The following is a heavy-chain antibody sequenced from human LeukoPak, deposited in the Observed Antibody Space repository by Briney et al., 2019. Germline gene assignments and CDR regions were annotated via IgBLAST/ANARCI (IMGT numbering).Heavy chain of an antibody. D-gene: IGHD2-15*01. Sequence: PGGSLRLSCAASGFTFSSYAMHWVRQAPGKGLEWVAVISYDGSNKYYADSVKGRFTISRDNSKNTLYLQMNSMRAEDTAVYYCARDGTRVGYCSGGSCYRYYYYYGMDVWGQGTTVTVSS. CDR2: ISYDGSNK. J-gene: IGHJ6*02. V-gene: IGHV3-30*04. CDR3: ARDGTRVGYCSGGSCYRYYYYYGMDV. CDR1: GFTFSSYA.